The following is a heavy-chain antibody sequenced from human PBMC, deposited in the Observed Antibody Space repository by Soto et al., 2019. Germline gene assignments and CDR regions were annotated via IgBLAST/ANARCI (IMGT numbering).Heavy chain of an antibody. Sequence: QVQLQESGPGLVKPSETLSVTCTVSGGSVTGFYWSWIRQPPGKGLEWIWYIFHSGRSNYNPSLKTRDTRSVDTSESQSPLRLTSVTAADTAVYYCERATGLGVAHIDYWGQGTLVTVSS. J-gene: IGHJ4*02. V-gene: IGHV4-59*02. CDR2: IFHSGRS. D-gene: IGHD6-19*01. CDR1: GGSVTGFY. CDR3: ERATGLGVAHIDY.